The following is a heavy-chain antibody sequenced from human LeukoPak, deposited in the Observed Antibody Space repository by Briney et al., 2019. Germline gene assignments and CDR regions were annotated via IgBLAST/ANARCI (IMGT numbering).Heavy chain of an antibody. V-gene: IGHV3-7*01. J-gene: IGHJ4*02. CDR3: VSGGGWVFFN. Sequence: GGSLRLSCAASGFTFSNYAMSWVRQAPGKGLEWVAHINSDGSEKNYVDSVKGRFTISRDNARNSQFLHMNSLRAEDTAVYYCVSGGGWVFFNWGRGTLVTVSS. CDR2: INSDGSEK. CDR1: GFTFSNYA. D-gene: IGHD6-19*01.